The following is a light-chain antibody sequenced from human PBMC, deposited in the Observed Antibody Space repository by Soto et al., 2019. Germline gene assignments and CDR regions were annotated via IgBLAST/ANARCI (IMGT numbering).Light chain of an antibody. J-gene: IGKJ4*01. CDR2: GAS. CDR1: QTVSSN. CDR3: KQYNNWPLT. V-gene: IGKV3-15*01. Sequence: ELVMTQSPATLSVSPGGRSTLSCRASQTVSSNLAWYQQNPGQAPRLLIYGASTRATGIPARFSGSGSETEFTISNNTLQSEDFAVCYCKQYNNWPLTVGGGTKVDIK.